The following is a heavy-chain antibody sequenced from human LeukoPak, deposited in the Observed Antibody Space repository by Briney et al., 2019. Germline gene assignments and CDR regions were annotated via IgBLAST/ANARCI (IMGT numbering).Heavy chain of an antibody. V-gene: IGHV3-21*01. D-gene: IGHD6-13*01. CDR2: ISGGSNYI. J-gene: IGHJ5*02. CDR1: GFIFSNYG. CDR3: ARVVYLPSSWGFDP. Sequence: GGSLRLSCAASGFIFSNYGMSWVRQAPGKGLEWVSSISGGSNYIYYADSLKGRFTISRDNAKNSLYLQMNSLRAEDTAVYYCARVVYLPSSWGFDPWGQGTLVTVSS.